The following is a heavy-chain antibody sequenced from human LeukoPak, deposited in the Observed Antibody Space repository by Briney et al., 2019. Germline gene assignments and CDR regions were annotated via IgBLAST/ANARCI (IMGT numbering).Heavy chain of an antibody. Sequence: ASVKVSCKASGYSFTSYGISRVRQAPGQGLEWMGWISAYNGNTNYAQKLQGRVTMTTDTSTSTAYMELRSLRSDDTAIYYCARDLSIADIDYWGQGTLVTVSS. CDR2: ISAYNGNT. V-gene: IGHV1-18*01. J-gene: IGHJ4*02. D-gene: IGHD6-6*01. CDR1: GYSFTSYG. CDR3: ARDLSIADIDY.